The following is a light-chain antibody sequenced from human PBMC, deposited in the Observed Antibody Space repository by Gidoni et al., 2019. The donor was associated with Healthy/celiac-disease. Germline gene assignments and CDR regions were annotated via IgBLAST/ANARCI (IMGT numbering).Light chain of an antibody. Sequence: DIQTTQSPSSLAASVGDRVTITCRASQSISSYFNWYQQKPEKAPNLLIYDASSLQSGVPSRFSDRGSGTDFTLTISSLQPEDFATYYCQQSYSTPWTFGQGTKVEIK. CDR2: DAS. CDR3: QQSYSTPWT. CDR1: QSISSY. J-gene: IGKJ1*01. V-gene: IGKV1-39*01.